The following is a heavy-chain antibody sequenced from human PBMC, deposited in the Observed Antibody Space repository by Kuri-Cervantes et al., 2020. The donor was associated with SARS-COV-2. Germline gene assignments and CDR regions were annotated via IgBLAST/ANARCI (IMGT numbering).Heavy chain of an antibody. J-gene: IGHJ4*02. Sequence: SVLLCLTCTVSGGSISSYSWSWIRQPPGKGLEWIGYVYYSGSTNYNPSLKTHVTLSADTSKNQFSLKLSSVTAADTAVYYCARVGRAGPFDYWGQGTRVTVSS. CDR2: VYYSGST. V-gene: IGHV4-59*08. CDR1: GGSISSYS. CDR3: ARVGRAGPFDY. D-gene: IGHD6-13*01.